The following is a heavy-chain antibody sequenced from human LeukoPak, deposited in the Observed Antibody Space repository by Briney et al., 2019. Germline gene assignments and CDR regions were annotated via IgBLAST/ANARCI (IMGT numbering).Heavy chain of an antibody. CDR2: INAGNGNT. D-gene: IGHD3-22*01. CDR3: ARGPPDSSGYRLFDY. J-gene: IGHJ4*02. Sequence: ASVKVSCKASGYTFTSYAMHWVRQAPGQRLEWMGWINAGNGNTKYSQKFQGRVTITRGTSASTAYMELSSLRSEDTAVYYCARGPPDSSGYRLFDYWGQGTLVTVSS. CDR1: GYTFTSYA. V-gene: IGHV1-3*01.